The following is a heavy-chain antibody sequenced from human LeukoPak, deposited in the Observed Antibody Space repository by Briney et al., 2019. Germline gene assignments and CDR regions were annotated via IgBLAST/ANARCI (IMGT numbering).Heavy chain of an antibody. J-gene: IGHJ4*02. V-gene: IGHV1-2*02. Sequence: ASVKVSCKASGYTFSNYGISWVRQAPGQGLEWMGWINPNSGGTNYAQKFQGRVTMTRDTSISTAYMELSRLRSDDTAVYYCARARAAYSSGWYSFGYWGQGTLVTVSS. CDR2: INPNSGGT. CDR1: GYTFSNYG. CDR3: ARARAAYSSGWYSFGY. D-gene: IGHD6-19*01.